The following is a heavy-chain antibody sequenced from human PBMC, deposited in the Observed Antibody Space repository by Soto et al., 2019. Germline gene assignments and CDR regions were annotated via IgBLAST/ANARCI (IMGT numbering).Heavy chain of an antibody. Sequence: TSETLSLTCTVSGGSTSSGDYYWSWIRQPPGKGLEWIGYIYYSGSTYYNPSLKSRVTISVDTSKNQFSLKLSSVTAADTAVYYCARDWRTAMVHFDYWGQGTLVTVSS. D-gene: IGHD5-18*01. CDR3: ARDWRTAMVHFDY. V-gene: IGHV4-30-4*01. J-gene: IGHJ4*02. CDR1: GGSTSSGDYY. CDR2: IYYSGST.